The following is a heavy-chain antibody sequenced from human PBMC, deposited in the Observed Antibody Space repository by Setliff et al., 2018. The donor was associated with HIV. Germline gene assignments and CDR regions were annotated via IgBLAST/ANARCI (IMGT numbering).Heavy chain of an antibody. CDR1: GFTFSSHV. J-gene: IGHJ5*02. V-gene: IGHV3-23*01. D-gene: IGHD2-21*01. Sequence: PGGSLRLSCATSGFTFSSHVMGWVRQAPGKGLEWVSVITQGGDSAYYADSVQGRFTISKDHSKNTLYLQMNSLKTEDTAVYYCTLKHTWGQGTLVTVSS. CDR3: TLKHT. CDR2: ITQGGDSA.